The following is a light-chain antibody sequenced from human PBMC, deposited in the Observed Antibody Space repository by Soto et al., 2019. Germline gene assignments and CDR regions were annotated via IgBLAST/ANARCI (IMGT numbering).Light chain of an antibody. CDR1: QSVLYSTNNKNY. CDR2: WAS. Sequence: DIVMTQSPDSLALSLGERATINCKSSQSVLYSTNNKNYLAWYQQKPGQPPKLLIYWASTRESGVPDRFSGSGSGPDFTLTISSLQAADVAVYHCQQYYSLPYTFAQGTKLEIK. V-gene: IGKV4-1*01. CDR3: QQYYSLPYT. J-gene: IGKJ2*01.